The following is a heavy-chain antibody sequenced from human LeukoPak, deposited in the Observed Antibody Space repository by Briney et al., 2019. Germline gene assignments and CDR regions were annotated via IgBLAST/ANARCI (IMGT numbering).Heavy chain of an antibody. D-gene: IGHD3-3*01. CDR2: ISSSSYI. CDR1: GFTFSSYS. Sequence: GGSLRLSCAASGFTFSSYSMNWVRQAPGKGLEWVSSISSSSYIYYADSVKGRFTISRDNAKNSLYLQMNSLRAEDTAVYYCARSSRLRFLGWLHPVYFDYWGQGTLVTVSS. V-gene: IGHV3-21*01. CDR3: ARSSRLRFLGWLHPVYFDY. J-gene: IGHJ4*02.